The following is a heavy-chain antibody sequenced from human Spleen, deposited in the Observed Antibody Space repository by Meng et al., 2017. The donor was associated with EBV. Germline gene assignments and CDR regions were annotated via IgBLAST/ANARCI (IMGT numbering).Heavy chain of an antibody. CDR3: ARDLEDGDFDY. V-gene: IGHV1-18*01. CDR2: ISAYNGNR. D-gene: IGHD5-24*01. CDR1: GYRFTSYG. J-gene: IGHJ4*02. Sequence: HVRLVQSGAEVKKPGASVKISCKASGYRFTSYGISWVRQAPRQGLEWMGWISAYNGNRNYGQKLQGRVTMTTDTSTSTAYMELRSLRSDDTAVYYCARDLEDGDFDYWGQGTLVTVFS.